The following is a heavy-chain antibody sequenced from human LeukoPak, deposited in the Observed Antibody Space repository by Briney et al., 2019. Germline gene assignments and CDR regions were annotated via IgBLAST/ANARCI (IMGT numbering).Heavy chain of an antibody. CDR2: IGLSGSS. CDR1: GGSISSGGYY. Sequence: TLSLTCTVSGGSISSGGYYWSWIRQHPGKGLEWLGYIGLSGSSYYSPSLKSRVTISVDVSKNQFSLKLSSVTAADTAVYYCARVHLGYCSSTSCFWFDPWGQGTLVTVSS. D-gene: IGHD2-2*01. V-gene: IGHV4-30-2*01. CDR3: ARVHLGYCSSTSCFWFDP. J-gene: IGHJ5*02.